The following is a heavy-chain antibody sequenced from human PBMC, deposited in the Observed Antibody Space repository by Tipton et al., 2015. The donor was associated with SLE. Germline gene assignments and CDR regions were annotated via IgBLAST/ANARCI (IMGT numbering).Heavy chain of an antibody. V-gene: IGHV4-30-4*01. D-gene: IGHD2-21*02. CDR2: IYYSGST. J-gene: IGHJ4*02. CDR1: GGSISSGDYY. Sequence: TLSLTCPVSGGSISSGDYYWSWFRQPPGKGMEWIGYIYYSGSTYYNPSLKSRVTISVDTSKNQFSLKLSSVTAADTAVYYCARVRSDWYAVYWGRGILGTVSS. CDR3: ARVRSDWYAVY.